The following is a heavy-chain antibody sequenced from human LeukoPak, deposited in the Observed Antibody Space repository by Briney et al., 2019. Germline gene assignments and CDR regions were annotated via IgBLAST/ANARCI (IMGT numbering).Heavy chain of an antibody. D-gene: IGHD3-3*01. CDR3: ARTYYDFWSGYPSGYYYYYMDV. V-gene: IGHV4-59*08. CDR2: IYYSGST. J-gene: IGHJ6*03. CDR1: GGSISSYY. Sequence: SETLSLTCTVSGGSISSYYWSWIRQPPGQGLEWIGYIYYSGSTNYNPSLKSRVTISVDTSKNQFSLKLSSVTAADTAVYYCARTYYDFWSGYPSGYYYYYMDVWGKGTTVTVSS.